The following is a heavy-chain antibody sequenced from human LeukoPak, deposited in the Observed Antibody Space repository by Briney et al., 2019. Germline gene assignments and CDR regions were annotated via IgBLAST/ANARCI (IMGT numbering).Heavy chain of an antibody. CDR1: GFTFSSYW. J-gene: IGHJ4*02. CDR2: IKQDGSEK. V-gene: IGHV3-7*01. D-gene: IGHD3-10*01. CDR3: ARDGEYYYGSGSYYNPSDY. Sequence: GGSLRLSCAASGFTFSSYWMSWVRQAPGKGLEWVANIKQDGSEKYYVDSVKGRFTISRDNAKNSLYLQMNSLRAEDTAVYYCARDGEYYYGSGSYYNPSDYWGQGTLVTVSS.